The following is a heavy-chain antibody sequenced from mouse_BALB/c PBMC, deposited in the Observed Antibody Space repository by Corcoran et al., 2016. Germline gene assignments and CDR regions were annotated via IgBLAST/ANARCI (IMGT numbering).Heavy chain of an antibody. V-gene: IGHV1-26*01. J-gene: IGHJ2*01. CDR1: GYSFTGYY. Sequence: EVQLQQSGPELVKPGASVKISCKASGYSFTGYYMHWVKQSHGKSLEWIGRINPYNGATSYNQNFKDKANLTVDKSSSTAYMELHSLTSEDSAVYCCARSGIYDGYPSFDYWGQGTTLTVSS. CDR3: ARSGIYDGYPSFDY. CDR2: INPYNGAT. D-gene: IGHD2-3*01.